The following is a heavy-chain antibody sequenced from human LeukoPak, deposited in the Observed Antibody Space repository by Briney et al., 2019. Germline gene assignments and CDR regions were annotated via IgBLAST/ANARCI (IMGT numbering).Heavy chain of an antibody. V-gene: IGHV4-59*01. J-gene: IGHJ4*02. CDR1: ADSFSHYY. CDR3: ARLRWQLVGPYFDS. Sequence: SETLSLTCTFSADSFSHYYWSWIRQPPGKGLEWLGHIYSTGSTDYNPSLRSRVVISIDSSTNQFSLKLRSVTAADTALYYCARLRWQLVGPYFDSWSQGTLVTVSS. D-gene: IGHD1-26*01. CDR2: IYSTGST.